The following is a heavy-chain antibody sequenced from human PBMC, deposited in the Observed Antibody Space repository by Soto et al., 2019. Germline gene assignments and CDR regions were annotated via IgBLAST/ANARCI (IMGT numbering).Heavy chain of an antibody. CDR2: ISAYNGNT. D-gene: IGHD6-19*01. Sequence: QVHLVQSGAEVKKPGASVKVSCKASGYTFTGYGITWVRQAPGQGLEWMGWISAYNGNTNYAQMLLSTVTMTTDTCTSTAYMELRSLRSDDTAVYYCARGISVVDKFDYWGQGTLVSVSS. V-gene: IGHV1-18*01. CDR1: GYTFTGYG. J-gene: IGHJ4*02. CDR3: ARGISVVDKFDY.